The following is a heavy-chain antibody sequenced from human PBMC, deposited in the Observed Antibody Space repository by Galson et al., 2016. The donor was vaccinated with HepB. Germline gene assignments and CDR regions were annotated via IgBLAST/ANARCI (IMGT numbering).Heavy chain of an antibody. D-gene: IGHD6-19*01. Sequence: SLRLSCAASGFNVISHYMSWVRQAPGKGLEWVSIIHNGDQTYYADSVKGRFTISRDNSKNILYLQMDSLSADDTAVYYCATDHGPSGWLYWGQGTLVTVSS. CDR2: IHNGDQT. CDR3: ATDHGPSGWLY. CDR1: GFNVISHY. V-gene: IGHV3-53*01. J-gene: IGHJ4*02.